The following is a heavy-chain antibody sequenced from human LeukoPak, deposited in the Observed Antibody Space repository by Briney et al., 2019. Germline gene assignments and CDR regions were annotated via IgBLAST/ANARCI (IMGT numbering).Heavy chain of an antibody. V-gene: IGHV4-4*02. CDR1: GGSISSSNW. D-gene: IGHD6-19*01. CDR2: IYHSGST. Sequence: RSSETLSLTCAVSGGSISSSNWWSWVRQPPGKGLEWIGEIYHSGSTNYNPSLKSRVTISVDKSKNQFSLKLSSVTAADTAVYYCARVEPSDSSGWYGWFDPWGQGTLVTVSS. J-gene: IGHJ5*02. CDR3: ARVEPSDSSGWYGWFDP.